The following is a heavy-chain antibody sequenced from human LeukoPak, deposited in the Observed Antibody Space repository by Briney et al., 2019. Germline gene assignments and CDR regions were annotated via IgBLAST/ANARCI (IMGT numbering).Heavy chain of an antibody. D-gene: IGHD1-14*01. Sequence: PGGSLRLSCAASGFTFSSYWMHWVRQAPGKGLEWVANIKQDGSEKYYVDSVKGRFTISRDNAKNSLYLQMNSLRAEDTVVYYCARETRSYYYYMDVWGKGTTVTVSS. V-gene: IGHV3-7*01. CDR2: IKQDGSEK. CDR3: ARETRSYYYYMDV. CDR1: GFTFSSYW. J-gene: IGHJ6*03.